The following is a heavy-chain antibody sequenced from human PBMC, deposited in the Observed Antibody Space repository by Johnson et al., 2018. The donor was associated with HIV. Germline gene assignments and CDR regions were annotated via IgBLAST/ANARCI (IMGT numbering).Heavy chain of an antibody. J-gene: IGHJ3*02. CDR2: ISTSGSTI. Sequence: VQLVESGGGVVQPGGSLRLSCAESGFTFSSYGMHWVRQAPGKGLEWLSYISTSGSTIYYADSVKGRFTISRDNAKNSLYLQMNSLRAEDTAVYYCAKEYCSGGSCYLGPSGDAFDIWGQGTMVTVSS. CDR3: AKEYCSGGSCYLGPSGDAFDI. CDR1: GFTFSSYG. D-gene: IGHD2-15*01. V-gene: IGHV3-48*04.